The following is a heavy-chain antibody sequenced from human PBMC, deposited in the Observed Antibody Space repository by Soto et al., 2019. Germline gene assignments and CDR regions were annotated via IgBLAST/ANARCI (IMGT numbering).Heavy chain of an antibody. CDR2: IYSAGNT. V-gene: IGHV3-66*01. D-gene: IGHD3-22*01. J-gene: IGHJ1*01. Sequence: XGSLRLSCAASGFTVSSNYMIWVRQAPGKGLEWISIIYSAGNTYYADSVKGRFTISRDNSKNTLYLQMNNLRAEDTAVYYCARDRVESGYPEYFQHWGQGTLVTVSS. CDR1: GFTVSSNY. CDR3: ARDRVESGYPEYFQH.